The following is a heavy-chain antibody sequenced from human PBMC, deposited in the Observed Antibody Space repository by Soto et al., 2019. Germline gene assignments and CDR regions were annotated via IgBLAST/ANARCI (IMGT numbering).Heavy chain of an antibody. D-gene: IGHD1-26*01. CDR3: VKRGRKCGAFDF. V-gene: IGHV3-23*01. CDR1: GFILNNYA. J-gene: IGHJ3*01. Sequence: VQLLESGGDLVQPGGSLRLSCVASGFILNNYAMSWVRQAPGKGLEWVSTIGGTDGDSDGVPWYEDSVKGRFTISRDSSATTLFLHMDKLRAEASDQYYGVKRGRKCGAFDFWGQGTTVVVSS. CDR2: IGGTDGDSDGVP.